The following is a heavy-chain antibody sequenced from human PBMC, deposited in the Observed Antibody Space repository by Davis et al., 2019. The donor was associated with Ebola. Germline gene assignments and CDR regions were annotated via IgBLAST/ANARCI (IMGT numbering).Heavy chain of an antibody. CDR3: ARDCSSTSCRTYYYGMDV. D-gene: IGHD2-2*01. J-gene: IGHJ6*02. V-gene: IGHV3-21*01. CDR2: TSSSRNYI. CDR1: GITFTSHI. Sequence: GESLKISCAASGITFTSHIMSWVRQAPGKGLEWVSSTSSSRNYIHYADSVKGRFTISRDNAKNSLYLQMNSLRAEDTAVYYCARDCSSTSCRTYYYGMDVWGQGTTVTVSS.